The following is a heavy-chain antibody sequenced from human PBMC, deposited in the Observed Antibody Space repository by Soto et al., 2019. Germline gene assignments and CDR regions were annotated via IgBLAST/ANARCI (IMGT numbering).Heavy chain of an antibody. CDR3: AREGESSGYSGY. D-gene: IGHD3-22*01. V-gene: IGHV1-69*08. CDR2: IIPILGIA. J-gene: IGHJ4*02. CDR1: GGTFSSYT. Sequence: QVQLVQSGAEVKKPGSSVKVSCKASGGTFSSYTISWVRQAPGQGLEWMGRIIPILGIANYAQKFQGRVXIXAGXATSTAYMELSSLRSEDTAVYYCAREGESSGYSGYWCQGTLVTVSS.